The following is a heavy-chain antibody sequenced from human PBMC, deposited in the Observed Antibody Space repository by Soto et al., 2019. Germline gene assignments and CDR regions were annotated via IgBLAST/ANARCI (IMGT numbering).Heavy chain of an antibody. CDR3: ARDQRYDGGSSSDY. CDR2: INPNSGDT. D-gene: IGHD6-6*01. CDR1: GYTFTGYY. Sequence: ASVKVSCKASGYTFTGYYIHWLRHTPGQGLEWMGWINPNSGDTHYAQRFQGRVTMTRDTSITTAYMDLSRLRSDDTAVYYCARDQRYDGGSSSDYWGQGTLVTVSS. J-gene: IGHJ4*02. V-gene: IGHV1-2*02.